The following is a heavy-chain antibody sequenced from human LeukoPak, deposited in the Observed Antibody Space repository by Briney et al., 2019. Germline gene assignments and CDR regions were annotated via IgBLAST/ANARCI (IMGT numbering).Heavy chain of an antibody. D-gene: IGHD3-16*02. Sequence: SETLSLTCTVSGGSISSYYWSWIRQPPGKGLEWIGYIYYSGSTNYNPSPKSRVTISVDTSKNQFSLKLSSVTAADTAVYYCARGSYRYGLDYWAREPWSPSPQ. CDR2: IYYSGST. CDR3: ARGSYRYGLDY. V-gene: IGHV4-59*01. J-gene: IGHJ4*02. CDR1: GGSISSYY.